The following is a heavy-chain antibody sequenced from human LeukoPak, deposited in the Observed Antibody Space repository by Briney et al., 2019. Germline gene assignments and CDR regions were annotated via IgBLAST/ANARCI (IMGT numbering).Heavy chain of an antibody. Sequence: SGGSLRLSCAASGFSLKNHWMSWVRQAPGRGLEWVANIREDGSEKKYVDSVKGRFTISRDNAQNSLYLQMNSLRAEDTAVYYCAKDLSYTSGASDHWGQGTLVTVSS. CDR1: GFSLKNHW. CDR3: AKDLSYTSGASDH. CDR2: IREDGSEK. V-gene: IGHV3-7*01. D-gene: IGHD6-19*01. J-gene: IGHJ4*02.